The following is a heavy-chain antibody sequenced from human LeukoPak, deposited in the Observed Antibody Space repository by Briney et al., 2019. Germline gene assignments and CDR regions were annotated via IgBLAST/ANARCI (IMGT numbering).Heavy chain of an antibody. J-gene: IGHJ3*02. CDR1: GFTFSSYS. CDR2: ISSSSSTI. CDR3: AKRFPGGNKPSAAFDI. Sequence: GGSLRLSCAASGFTFSSYSMNWVRQAPGKGLEWVSYISSSSSTIYYADSVKGRFTISRDNAKNSLYLQMNSLRAEDTAVYYCAKRFPGGNKPSAAFDIWGQGTMVTVSS. D-gene: IGHD1/OR15-1a*01. V-gene: IGHV3-48*01.